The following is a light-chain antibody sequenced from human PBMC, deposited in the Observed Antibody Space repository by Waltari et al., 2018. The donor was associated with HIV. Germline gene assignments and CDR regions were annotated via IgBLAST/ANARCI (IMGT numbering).Light chain of an antibody. CDR3: QSYDSSLTTTV. CDR1: TSNIRAGYA. CDR2: CNN. J-gene: IGLJ3*02. Sequence: VLTQPPSVSRDTRQRTTIPSSGGTSNIRAGYAVHWYQQVPGTAPQLLIYCNNNRASGVPDRISGSKSGTSASLAIAGLQAEDEAEYHCQSYDSSLTTTVFGGRTMLTVL. V-gene: IGLV1-40*01.